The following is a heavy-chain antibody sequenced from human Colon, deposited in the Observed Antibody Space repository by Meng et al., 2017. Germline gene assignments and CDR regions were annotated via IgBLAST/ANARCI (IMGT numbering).Heavy chain of an antibody. Sequence: GESLKISCAASGFTFSSYAMHWVRQAPGKGLEWVAVISNDGSNKYYADSVKGRFTISRDNSKNTLYLQMNSLRAEDTAVYYCARGATAGGKAFEIWGQGTMVTVSS. V-gene: IGHV3-30*04. D-gene: IGHD3-16*01. CDR1: GFTFSSYA. CDR3: ARGATAGGKAFEI. J-gene: IGHJ3*02. CDR2: ISNDGSNK.